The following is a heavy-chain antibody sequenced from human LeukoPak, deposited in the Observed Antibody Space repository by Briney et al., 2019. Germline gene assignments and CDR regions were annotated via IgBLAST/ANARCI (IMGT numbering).Heavy chain of an antibody. V-gene: IGHV3-23*01. CDR3: AKVRSYYYDSSGYYPR. CDR2: ISGSGGST. J-gene: IGHJ4*02. D-gene: IGHD3-22*01. Sequence: GGSLRLSCAASGFTFSSYAMSWVRQAPGKGLEWVSAISGSGGSTYYADSVKGRFTISRDNSKNTLYLQMNSLRAEDTAVYYCAKVRSYYYDSSGYYPRWGQGTLVTVSS. CDR1: GFTFSSYA.